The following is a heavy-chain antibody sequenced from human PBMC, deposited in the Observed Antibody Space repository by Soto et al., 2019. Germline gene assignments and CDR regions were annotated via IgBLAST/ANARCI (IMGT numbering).Heavy chain of an antibody. V-gene: IGHV1-69*06. CDR2: IIPIFGTA. CDR3: ATILLVAGTTPNCFDS. D-gene: IGHD5-12*01. J-gene: IGHJ5*01. CDR1: AGTFSSYA. Sequence: APVKLSCKASAGTFSSYAISWVRQAPRQGLEWMGGIIPIFGTANYAQKFQGRVTITADKSTSTAYMDLSSLRSEDTAVYYSATILLVAGTTPNCFDSCCKATLGTGS.